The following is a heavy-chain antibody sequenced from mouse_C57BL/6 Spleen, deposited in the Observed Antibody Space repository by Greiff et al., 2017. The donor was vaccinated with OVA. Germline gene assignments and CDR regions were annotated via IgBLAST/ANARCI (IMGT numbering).Heavy chain of an antibody. CDR2: IDPSDSET. D-gene: IGHD1-1*01. V-gene: IGHV1-52*01. CDR3: ARTSPYYYGSSPYWYFDV. Sequence: VQLQQPGAELVRPGSSVKLSCKASGYTFTSYWMHWVKQRPIQGLEWIGNIDPSDSETHYNQKFKDKATLTVDKSSSTAYMQLSSLTSEDSAVYYCARTSPYYYGSSPYWYFDVWGTGTTVTVSS. CDR1: GYTFTSYW. J-gene: IGHJ1*03.